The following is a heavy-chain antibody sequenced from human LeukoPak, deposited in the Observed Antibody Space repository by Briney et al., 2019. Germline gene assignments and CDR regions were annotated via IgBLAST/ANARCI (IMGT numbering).Heavy chain of an antibody. CDR3: ARAVTTFDAFDI. D-gene: IGHD4-17*01. CDR1: GYTFTSYG. V-gene: IGHV1-18*01. Sequence: ASLKVSCKASGYTFTSYGISWVRQAPGQGGECMGGISSYNGNTNNAQKLQGRLTMTTDTSTSTAYMELRSLRSEDTAVYYCARAVTTFDAFDISGQGTMVTVPS. J-gene: IGHJ3*02. CDR2: ISSYNGNT.